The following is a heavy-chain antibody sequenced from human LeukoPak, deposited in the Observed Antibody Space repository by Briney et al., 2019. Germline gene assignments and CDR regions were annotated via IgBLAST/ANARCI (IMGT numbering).Heavy chain of an antibody. D-gene: IGHD2-8*01. V-gene: IGHV3-66*01. CDR1: GFIVTNNY. CDR3: ARAPQAVLMDPYG. J-gene: IGHJ4*02. Sequence: GGSLRLSCTASGFIVTNNYINWVRQAPGKGLEWVSLVYSGGSTYYADSVEGRFTISRDNSKNMVYLQMNSLRAEDTAMYYCARAPQAVLMDPYGWGQGTLATVPS. CDR2: VYSGGST.